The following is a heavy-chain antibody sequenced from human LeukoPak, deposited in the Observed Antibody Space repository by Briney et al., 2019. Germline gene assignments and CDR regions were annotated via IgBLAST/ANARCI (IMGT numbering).Heavy chain of an antibody. CDR3: ARDMYSSSWYYEGFAFDI. CDR2: IKQDGSEK. J-gene: IGHJ3*02. Sequence: PGGSLRLSCAASGFTFSSYVMNWVRQAPGKGLEWVANIKQDGSEKYYVDSVKGRFTISRDNAKNSLYLQMNSLRAEDTAVYYCARDMYSSSWYYEGFAFDIWGQGTMVTVSS. V-gene: IGHV3-7*01. CDR1: GFTFSSYV. D-gene: IGHD6-13*01.